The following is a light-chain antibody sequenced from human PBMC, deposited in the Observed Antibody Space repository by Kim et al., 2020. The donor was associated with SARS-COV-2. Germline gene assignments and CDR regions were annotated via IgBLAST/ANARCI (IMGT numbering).Light chain of an antibody. CDR3: QQYGASRYI. V-gene: IGKV3-20*01. J-gene: IGKJ2*01. CDR1: QTVSNTY. Sequence: SPGETATLACRASQTVSNTYLAWYQQKPGQPPRRLISGASTRATGIPDRFSGGGSGTDFTRTISRLEPVDSAVYYCQQYGASRYIFGQGTKLEI. CDR2: GAS.